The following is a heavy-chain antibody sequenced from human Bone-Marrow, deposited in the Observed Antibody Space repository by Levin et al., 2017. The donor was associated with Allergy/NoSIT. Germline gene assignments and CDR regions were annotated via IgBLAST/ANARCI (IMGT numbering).Heavy chain of an antibody. Sequence: SCAASGFAFHSFALSWVRQSPGKALECVSTIGGRGDTTEYADSVKGRFTISRDNTKETLSLQMNSLRVEDTALYYCAKQRGAYFDFWGQGILVTVSS. J-gene: IGHJ4*02. V-gene: IGHV3-23*01. CDR3: AKQRGAYFDF. D-gene: IGHD1-26*01. CDR2: IGGRGDTT. CDR1: GFAFHSFA.